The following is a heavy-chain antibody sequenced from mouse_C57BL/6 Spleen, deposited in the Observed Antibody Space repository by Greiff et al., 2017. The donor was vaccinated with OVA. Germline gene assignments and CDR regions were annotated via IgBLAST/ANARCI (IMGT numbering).Heavy chain of an antibody. CDR2: IDPNSGGT. CDR3: ARHSKDAMDY. CDR1: GYTFTSYW. V-gene: IGHV1-72*01. J-gene: IGHJ4*01. D-gene: IGHD2-5*01. Sequence: QVQLKQPGAELVKPGASVKLSCKASGYTFTSYWMHWVKQRPGRGLEWIGRIDPNSGGTKYNEKFKSKATLTVDKPSSTAYMQLSSLTSEDSAVYYCARHSKDAMDYWGQGTSVTVSS.